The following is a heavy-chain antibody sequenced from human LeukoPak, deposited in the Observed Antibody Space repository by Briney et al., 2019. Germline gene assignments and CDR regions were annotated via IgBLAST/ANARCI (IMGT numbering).Heavy chain of an antibody. V-gene: IGHV3-23*01. CDR3: AKRLWASTSCHDCWFDP. Sequence: GGPLRLSCAASGFTFSSYGMSWVRQAPGKGLEWVSSISGSGGSIYYADFVKGRFTISRDNSKNTLYLQMNSLRAEDTAVYYCAKRLWASTSCHDCWFDPWGQGTLVTVSS. D-gene: IGHD2-2*01. J-gene: IGHJ5*02. CDR1: GFTFSSYG. CDR2: ISGSGGSI.